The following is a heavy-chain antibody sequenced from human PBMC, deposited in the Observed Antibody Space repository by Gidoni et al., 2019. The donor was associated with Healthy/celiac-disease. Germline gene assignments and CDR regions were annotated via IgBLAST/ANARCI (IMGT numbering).Heavy chain of an antibody. CDR1: GYTFTSYG. CDR3: ARDRGGLYGPGHVDY. V-gene: IGHV1-18*01. Sequence: QVQLVQSGAEVKKPGASVKVACQASGYTFTSYGISWVRQAPGQGLEWMGWSSAYNGNTNYAQKLQGRVTMTTDTSTSTAYMELRSPRSDDTAVYYCARDRGGLYGPGHVDYWGQGTLVTVSS. D-gene: IGHD3-10*01. J-gene: IGHJ4*02. CDR2: SSAYNGNT.